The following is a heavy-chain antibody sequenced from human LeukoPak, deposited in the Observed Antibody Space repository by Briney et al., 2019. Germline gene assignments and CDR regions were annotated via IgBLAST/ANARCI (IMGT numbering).Heavy chain of an antibody. Sequence: GGSLRLSCAASGFTFSSYAMHWVRQAPGKGLEWVAVISYDGSNKYYADSVKGRFTISRDNSKNTLYLQMNSLRAEDTAVYYCARGTYDRPPYAFDIWGQGTMVTVSS. D-gene: IGHD3-22*01. J-gene: IGHJ3*02. CDR2: ISYDGSNK. CDR1: GFTFSSYA. V-gene: IGHV3-30*04. CDR3: ARGTYDRPPYAFDI.